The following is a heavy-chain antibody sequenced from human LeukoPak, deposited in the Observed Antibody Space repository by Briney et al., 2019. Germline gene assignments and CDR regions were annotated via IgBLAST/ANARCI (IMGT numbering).Heavy chain of an antibody. CDR3: ARDVAIFGVVITTPNWFDP. CDR1: GGSFSGYY. D-gene: IGHD3-3*01. CDR2: INHSGST. V-gene: IGHV4-34*01. Sequence: PSETLSLTCAGYGGSFSGYYWSWIRQPPGKGLEWIGEINHSGSTNYNPSLKSRVTISVDTSKNQFSLKLSSVTAADTAVYYCARDVAIFGVVITTPNWFDPWGQGTLVTVSS. J-gene: IGHJ5*02.